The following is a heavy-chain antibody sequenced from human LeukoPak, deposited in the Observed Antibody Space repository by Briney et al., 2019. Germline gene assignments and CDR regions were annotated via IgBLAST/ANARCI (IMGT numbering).Heavy chain of an antibody. J-gene: IGHJ4*02. D-gene: IGHD6-19*01. CDR2: ISGSGGST. Sequence: GGSLRLSCAASGFTFSSYAMSWVRQAPGKGLEWVSTISGSGGSTYYADSVKGRFTISRDNSKNTLYVQMNSLRAEDTAVYYCAKLLTSGWRPIDYWGQGTLVTASS. V-gene: IGHV3-23*01. CDR1: GFTFSSYA. CDR3: AKLLTSGWRPIDY.